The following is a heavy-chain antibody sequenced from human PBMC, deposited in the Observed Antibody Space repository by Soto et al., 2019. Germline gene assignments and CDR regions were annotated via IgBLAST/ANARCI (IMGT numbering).Heavy chain of an antibody. CDR2: ISYDGSNK. Sequence: GSLRLSCAASGFTVSSYAMHWVRQAPGKGLEWVAVISYDGSNKYYADSVKGRFTISRDNSKNTLYLQMNSLRAEDTAVYYCAREGYSSGWPYYYGMDVWGQGTTVTVSS. V-gene: IGHV3-30-3*01. CDR3: AREGYSSGWPYYYGMDV. CDR1: GFTVSSYA. D-gene: IGHD6-19*01. J-gene: IGHJ6*02.